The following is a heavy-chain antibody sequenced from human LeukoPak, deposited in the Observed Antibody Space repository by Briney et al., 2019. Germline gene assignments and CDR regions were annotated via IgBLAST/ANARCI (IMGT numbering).Heavy chain of an antibody. CDR1: GDSISSSNRYH. Sequence: PSETLSLTCTVSGDSISSSNRYHWGWIRQPPGKGLEWIGSIHHSGNTNYNPSLKSRVTISVGTSKNQFSLKLSSVTAADTAVYYCARFRRRIAAAGRGSAFDYWGQGTLVTVSS. J-gene: IGHJ4*02. V-gene: IGHV4-39*07. D-gene: IGHD6-13*01. CDR2: IHHSGNT. CDR3: ARFRRRIAAAGRGSAFDY.